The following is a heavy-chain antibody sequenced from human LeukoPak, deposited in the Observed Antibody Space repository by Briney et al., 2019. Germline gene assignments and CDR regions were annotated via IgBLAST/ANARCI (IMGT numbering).Heavy chain of an antibody. CDR2: IYIRGST. D-gene: IGHD1-26*01. V-gene: IGHV4-59*01. J-gene: IGHJ5*02. CDR1: GASISSYY. Sequence: SETLSLICSVSGASISSYYWNWIRQPPGKGLEWIGNIYIRGSTNYNPSLESRVTLSLDTSKDQFSLKLTSVTAADTAFYYCAKGWELGSWGQGTLVTVSS. CDR3: AKGWELGS.